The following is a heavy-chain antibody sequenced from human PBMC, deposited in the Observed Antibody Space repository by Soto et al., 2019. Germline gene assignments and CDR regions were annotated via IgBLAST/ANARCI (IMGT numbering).Heavy chain of an antibody. Sequence: QVQLVQSGAEVKKPGSSVKVSCKASGATFSTNAFSWVRQAPGQGLEWMGGIIPIFGTTDYAQKFQGRLTITAEESASTAYMELRNPRSEDAAIYFWARSITAPLIREDYWGQGTLVTVSS. CDR2: IIPIFGTT. D-gene: IGHD5-18*01. V-gene: IGHV1-69*12. CDR1: GATFSTNA. CDR3: ARSITAPLIREDY. J-gene: IGHJ4*02.